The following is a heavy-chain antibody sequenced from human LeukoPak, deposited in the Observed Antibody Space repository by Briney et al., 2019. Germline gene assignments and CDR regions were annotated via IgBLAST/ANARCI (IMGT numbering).Heavy chain of an antibody. CDR3: AKDVRRAFDI. CDR2: IRYDGSNK. Sequence: GGSLRLSCAASEFTFSSYTMNWVRQAPGKGLEWVAFIRYDGSNKYYADSVKGRFTISRDNSKNTLFLQMDSLRAEDTAVYYCAKDVRRAFDIWGQGTMVTVSS. D-gene: IGHD3-10*02. V-gene: IGHV3-30*02. CDR1: EFTFSSYT. J-gene: IGHJ3*02.